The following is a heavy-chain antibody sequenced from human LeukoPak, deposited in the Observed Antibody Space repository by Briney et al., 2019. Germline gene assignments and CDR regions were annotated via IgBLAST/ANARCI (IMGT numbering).Heavy chain of an antibody. J-gene: IGHJ3*02. V-gene: IGHV4-59*01. CDR1: GGSISSYY. Sequence: PSETLSLTCTVSGGSISSYYWSWIRQPPGKGLEWIGYIYYSGSTNYNPSLKSRVTISVDTSKNQFSLKLSSVTAADTAVYYCARGTDGYNYGAFDIWGHGKMVTVSS. CDR2: IYYSGST. CDR3: ARGTDGYNYGAFDI. D-gene: IGHD5-24*01.